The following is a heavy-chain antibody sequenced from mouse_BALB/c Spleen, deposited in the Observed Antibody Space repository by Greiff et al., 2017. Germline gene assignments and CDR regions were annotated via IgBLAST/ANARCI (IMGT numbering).Heavy chain of an antibody. V-gene: IGHV1-7*01. CDR3: ARTARANWFAY. Sequence: QVQLQQSGAELAKPGASVKMSCKASGYTFTSYWMHWVKQRPGQGLEWIGYINPSTGYTEYNQKFKDKATLTADKSSSTAYMQLSSLTSEDSAVYYCARTARANWFAYWGQGTLVTVSA. D-gene: IGHD3-1*01. CDR1: GYTFTSYW. CDR2: INPSTGYT. J-gene: IGHJ3*01.